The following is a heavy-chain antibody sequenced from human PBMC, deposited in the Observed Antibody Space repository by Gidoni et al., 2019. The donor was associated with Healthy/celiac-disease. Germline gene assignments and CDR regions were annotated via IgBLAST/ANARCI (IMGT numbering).Heavy chain of an antibody. J-gene: IGHJ6*02. V-gene: IGHV3-48*02. CDR3: ARVGRYCSGGSCYYYGMDV. Sequence: EVQLVESGGGLVQPGGSLRLSCAASGFTFSSYSMNWVRQAPGKGLEWVSYISSSSSTIYYAVSVKGRFTISRDNAKNSLYLQMNSLRDEDTAVYYCARVGRYCSGGSCYYYGMDVWGQGTTVTVSS. D-gene: IGHD2-15*01. CDR2: ISSSSSTI. CDR1: GFTFSSYS.